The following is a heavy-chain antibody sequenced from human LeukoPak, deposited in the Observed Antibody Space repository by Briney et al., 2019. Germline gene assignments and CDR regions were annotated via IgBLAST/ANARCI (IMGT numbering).Heavy chain of an antibody. Sequence: GGSLTLSCAASGFSVSIKYMNWVRQAPGKGLEWVAILYSGGSTYYADSVKGRFTVSSDSSKNTLYLQMNNLRAEDTAVYYCARIGDHYHWYLDVWGRGTLVTASS. CDR1: GFSVSIKY. J-gene: IGHJ2*01. D-gene: IGHD1-26*01. V-gene: IGHV3-53*01. CDR3: ARIGDHYHWYLDV. CDR2: LYSGGST.